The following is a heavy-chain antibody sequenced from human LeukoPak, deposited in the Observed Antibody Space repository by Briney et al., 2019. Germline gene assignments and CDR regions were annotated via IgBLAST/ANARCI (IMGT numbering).Heavy chain of an antibody. CDR1: GGSFSGYY. J-gene: IGHJ6*02. V-gene: IGHV4-34*01. CDR3: VRGDYYYGMDV. Sequence: SETLSLTCAVYGGSFSGYYWSWIRQPPGKGLEWIGEINHSGSTNYNPSLKSRVTISVDTSKNQFSLKLTSVTAADTAVYYCVRGDYYYGMDVRGQGTTVTVSS. CDR2: INHSGST.